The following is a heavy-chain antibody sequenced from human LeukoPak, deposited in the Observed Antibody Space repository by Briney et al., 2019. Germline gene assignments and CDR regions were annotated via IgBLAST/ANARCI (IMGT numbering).Heavy chain of an antibody. J-gene: IGHJ5*02. CDR1: GYTFTAYY. D-gene: IGHD2-15*01. V-gene: IGHV1-2*02. CDR2: INPNIGGA. CDR3: ARGLADRYCSGDSCYPGYNWFDP. Sequence: ASVKVSCKASGYTFTAYYIHWLRQAPGQGLEWMGWINPNIGGANYALKFQGRVTMTRDTSISTVYMELRRLRSDDTAVYYCARGLADRYCSGDSCYPGYNWFDPWGQGTQVTVSS.